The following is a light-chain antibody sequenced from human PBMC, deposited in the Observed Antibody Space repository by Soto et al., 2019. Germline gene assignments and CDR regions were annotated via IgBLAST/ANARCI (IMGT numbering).Light chain of an antibody. CDR2: KVD. J-gene: IGLJ3*02. V-gene: IGLV2-14*01. CDR3: SSYTTVPSPQWV. CDR1: SSDLGGLNY. Sequence: QSALTQPASVSGSPGQSITIPCSGRSSDLGGLNYVSWYQQHPGKVPKLIIYKVDNRPSGISDRFSASKSGNTASLTISGLQAEDEAQYSCSSYTTVPSPQWVFAGGTKRTVL.